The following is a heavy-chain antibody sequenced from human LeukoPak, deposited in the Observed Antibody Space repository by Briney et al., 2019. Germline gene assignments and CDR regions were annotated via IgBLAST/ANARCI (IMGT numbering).Heavy chain of an antibody. CDR3: ARDSYCPNDVCYDY. V-gene: IGHV3-21*06. J-gene: IGHJ4*02. D-gene: IGHD2-8*01. CDR1: GFIFSDYS. Sequence: PGGSPRLSCAASGFIFSDYSMGWVRQAPGKGLEWVSSITTSRDQYHADSVKGRFTVSRDNAKSSVYLQMDSLRADDTAVYYCARDSYCPNDVCYDYWGQGVLVTVSS. CDR2: ITTSRDQ.